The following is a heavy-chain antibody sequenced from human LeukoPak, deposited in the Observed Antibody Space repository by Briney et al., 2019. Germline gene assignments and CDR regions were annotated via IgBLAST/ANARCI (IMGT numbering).Heavy chain of an antibody. Sequence: ASVKVSCKTSGYTFTSYDINWVRQATGQGLEWRGWMNPNSGNTGYAHKFQGRVTMTRNTSTSTAYMELSSLRSEDTAVYYCARGELFSYYYYMDVWGKGTTVTISS. V-gene: IGHV1-8*01. CDR2: MNPNSGNT. CDR1: GYTFTSYD. D-gene: IGHD3-10*01. J-gene: IGHJ6*03. CDR3: ARGELFSYYYYMDV.